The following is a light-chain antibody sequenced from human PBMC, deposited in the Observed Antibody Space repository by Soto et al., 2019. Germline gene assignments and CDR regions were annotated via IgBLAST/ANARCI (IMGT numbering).Light chain of an antibody. J-gene: IGKJ4*01. CDR2: WAS. Sequence: DILMTQSPDSLAVSLGERATINCKSSQSVLYSSNNKNYLAWYQQKPGQPPKLLIYWASTRESGVPDRFSGSGSGTDFTLTISSLQAEDVAVYYCQQYYSIPLTFGGGTKV. CDR1: QSVLYSSNNKNY. V-gene: IGKV4-1*01. CDR3: QQYYSIPLT.